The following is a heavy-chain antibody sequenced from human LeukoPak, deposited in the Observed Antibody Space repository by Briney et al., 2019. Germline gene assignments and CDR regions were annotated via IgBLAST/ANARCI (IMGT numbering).Heavy chain of an antibody. CDR1: GDSVSSNSAA. CDR3: ARALLAVAGTDGFDP. J-gene: IGHJ5*02. V-gene: IGHV6-1*01. Sequence: SQTLSLTCAISGDSVSSNSAAWNWIRQSPSRGLEWLGRTYYRSKWYNDYAVSVKSRITINPDTSKNQFSLQLNSVTPEDTALYYCARALLAVAGTDGFDPWGQGTLVTVSS. D-gene: IGHD6-19*01. CDR2: TYYRSKWYN.